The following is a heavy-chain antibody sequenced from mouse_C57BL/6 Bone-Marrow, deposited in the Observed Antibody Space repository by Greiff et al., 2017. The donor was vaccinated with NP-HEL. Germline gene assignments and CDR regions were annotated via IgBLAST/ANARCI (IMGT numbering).Heavy chain of an antibody. CDR1: GFNIKDYY. CDR2: IDPEDGET. D-gene: IGHD1-1*01. V-gene: IGHV14-2*01. J-gene: IGHJ1*03. Sequence: EVKLMESGAELVKPGASVKLSCTASGFNIKDYYMHWVKQRTEQGLEWIGRIDPEDGETKYAPKFQGKATITADTSSNTAYLQLSSLTSEDTAVYYCAFHYYGSSYEGWYFDVWGTGTTVTVSS. CDR3: AFHYYGSSYEGWYFDV.